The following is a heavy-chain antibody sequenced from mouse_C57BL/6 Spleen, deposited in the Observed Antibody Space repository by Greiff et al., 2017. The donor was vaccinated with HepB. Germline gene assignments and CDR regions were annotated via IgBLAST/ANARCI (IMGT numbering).Heavy chain of an antibody. V-gene: IGHV1-55*01. Sequence: QVQLQQSGAELVKPGASVKMSCKASGYTFTSYWITWVKQRPGQGLEWIGDIYPGSGSTNYNEKFKSKATLTVDTSSSTAYMQLSSLTSEDSAVYYCARWGYGSSYCDYWGQGTTLTVSS. CDR1: GYTFTSYW. D-gene: IGHD1-1*01. CDR3: ARWGYGSSYCDY. J-gene: IGHJ2*01. CDR2: IYPGSGST.